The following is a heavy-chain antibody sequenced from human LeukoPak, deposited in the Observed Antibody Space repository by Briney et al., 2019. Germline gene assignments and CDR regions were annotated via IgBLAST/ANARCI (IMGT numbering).Heavy chain of an antibody. CDR3: ARDRWGRGYYYMDV. D-gene: IGHD4-23*01. Sequence: SETLSLTCAVYGGSFSGYYWSWIRQPPGKGLEWIGEINHSGSTNYNPSLKSRVSISVDKSKNHFSLELTSVTAADTAVYYCARDRWGRGYYYMDVWGKGTTVTVSS. CDR2: INHSGST. J-gene: IGHJ6*03. V-gene: IGHV4-34*01. CDR1: GGSFSGYY.